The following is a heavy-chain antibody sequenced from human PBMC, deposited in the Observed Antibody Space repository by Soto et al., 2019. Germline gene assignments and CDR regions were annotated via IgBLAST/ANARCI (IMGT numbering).Heavy chain of an antibody. CDR1: GYTFTSYA. Sequence: SVKVSCKASGYTFTSYAMHWVRQAPGQRLEWMGWINAGNGNTKYSQKFQGRVTITRDTSASTAYMELSSLRSEDTAVYYCARDDQTLTYYDFWSGYYNSKNWFDPWGQGTLVTVSS. V-gene: IGHV1-3*01. CDR2: INAGNGNT. J-gene: IGHJ5*02. CDR3: ARDDQTLTYYDFWSGYYNSKNWFDP. D-gene: IGHD3-3*01.